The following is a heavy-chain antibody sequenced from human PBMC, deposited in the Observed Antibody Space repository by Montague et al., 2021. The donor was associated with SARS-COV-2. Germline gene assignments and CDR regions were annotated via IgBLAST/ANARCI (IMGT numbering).Heavy chain of an antibody. CDR2: IYHTGST. D-gene: IGHD3-10*01. CDR3: ARDRPRSYYYDSGTYTWGGYGMDV. Sequence: SETLSLTCVVSGDSISTDNWWTWVRLPPGKGLEWVGEIYHTGSTKYKPSLKSRVSMSVDKSWNQFSLRLTSVTAADTAIHYCARDRPRSYYYDSGTYTWGGYGMDVWGQGTTVAVSS. CDR1: GDSISTDNW. V-gene: IGHV4-4*02. J-gene: IGHJ6*02.